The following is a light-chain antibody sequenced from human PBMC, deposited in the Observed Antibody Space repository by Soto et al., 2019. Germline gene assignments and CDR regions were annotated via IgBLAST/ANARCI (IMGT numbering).Light chain of an antibody. CDR3: QQYGSSHGFT. V-gene: IGKV3-20*01. Sequence: EIVLTQSPRTLSLSPGERATLSCRASQSISSNYLAWYQQKPGQAPRLLIYGASSRATGIPGRFSGSGSGTDFTLTISRLEPEDFAVYYCQQYGSSHGFTFGPGTKVDI. CDR1: QSISSNY. CDR2: GAS. J-gene: IGKJ3*01.